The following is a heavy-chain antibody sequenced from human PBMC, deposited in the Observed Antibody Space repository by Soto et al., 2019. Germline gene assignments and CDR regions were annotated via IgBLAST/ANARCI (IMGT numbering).Heavy chain of an antibody. CDR3: AKVCSGYSGYDVGSWFDP. Sequence: PGGSLRLSCAASGFTFSSYGMHWVRQAPGKGLEWVAVISYDGSNKYYADSVKGRFTISRDNSKNTLYLQMNSLRAEDTAVYYCAKVCSGYSGYDVGSWFDPWGHGTLVTVSS. V-gene: IGHV3-30*18. CDR2: ISYDGSNK. CDR1: GFTFSSYG. D-gene: IGHD5-12*01. J-gene: IGHJ5*02.